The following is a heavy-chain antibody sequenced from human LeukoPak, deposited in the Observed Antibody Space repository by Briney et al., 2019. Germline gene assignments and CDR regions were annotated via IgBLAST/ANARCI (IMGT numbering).Heavy chain of an antibody. CDR2: ISAYNGNT. J-gene: IGHJ3*02. D-gene: IGHD3-3*01. CDR1: GYTFTSYG. Sequence: ASVKVSCKASGYTFTSYGISWVRQAPGQGLEWMGWISAYNGNTNSAQKLQGRVTMTTDTSTSTAYMELTRLRSDATAVYYCARPSRFLEWSRGPDDAFDIWGQGTMVTVSS. V-gene: IGHV1-18*01. CDR3: ARPSRFLEWSRGPDDAFDI.